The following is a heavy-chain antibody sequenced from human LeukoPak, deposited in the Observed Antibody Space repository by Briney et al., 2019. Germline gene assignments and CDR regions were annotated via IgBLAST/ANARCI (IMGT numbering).Heavy chain of an antibody. CDR1: GFTVSSNY. J-gene: IGHJ4*02. V-gene: IGHV3-66*02. D-gene: IGHD3-3*01. Sequence: PGGSLRLSCAASGFTVSSNYMSWVRQAPGKGLEWVSVIYSGGSTYYADSVKGRFTISRDNSKDTLYLQMNSLRAEDTAVYYCARELTFGVPLGYWGQGTLVTVSS. CDR3: ARELTFGVPLGY. CDR2: IYSGGST.